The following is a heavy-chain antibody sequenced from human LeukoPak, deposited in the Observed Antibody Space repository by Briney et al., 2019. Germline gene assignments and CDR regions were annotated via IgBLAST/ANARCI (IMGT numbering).Heavy chain of an antibody. CDR1: GFTFRSYA. CDR2: ISGSGGGT. J-gene: IGHJ4*02. D-gene: IGHD6-19*01. Sequence: GGSLRLSCAASGFTFRSYAMSWVRQAPGKGLEWVSAISGSGGGTYYADSVKGRFTISRDNSKNTLYLQMNSLRAEGTAVYYCAKPYSGWTSFDYWGQGTLVTVSS. V-gene: IGHV3-23*01. CDR3: AKPYSGWTSFDY.